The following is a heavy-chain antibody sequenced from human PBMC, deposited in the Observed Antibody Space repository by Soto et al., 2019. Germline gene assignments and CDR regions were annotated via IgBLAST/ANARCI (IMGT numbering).Heavy chain of an antibody. CDR3: AREGVDSSGYEYYFAY. CDR2: ISYDGSNK. J-gene: IGHJ4*02. Sequence: QVQLVESGGGVVQPGRSLRLSCAASGFTFSSYAMHWVRQAPGKGLEWVAVISYDGSNKYYADSVKGRFTISRDNSKNTLYLQMNSRRDEDTAVYYCAREGVDSSGYEYYFAYWGQGTLVTVSS. V-gene: IGHV3-30-3*01. CDR1: GFTFSSYA. D-gene: IGHD3-22*01.